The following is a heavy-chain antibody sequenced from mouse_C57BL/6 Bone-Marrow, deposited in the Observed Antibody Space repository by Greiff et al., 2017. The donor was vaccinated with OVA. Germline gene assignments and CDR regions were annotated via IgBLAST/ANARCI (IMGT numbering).Heavy chain of an antibody. V-gene: IGHV1-85*01. D-gene: IGHD2-1*01. Sequence: QVQLKQSGPELVKPGASVKLSCKASGYTFTSYDINWVKQRPGQGLEWIGWIYPRGGSTKYNEKFKGKATLTVDTSTRTAYMELHSLTSEDSAVYFCAREGGGNYWYFDVWGTGTTVTVSS. CDR1: GYTFTSYD. CDR2: IYPRGGST. J-gene: IGHJ1*03. CDR3: AREGGGNYWYFDV.